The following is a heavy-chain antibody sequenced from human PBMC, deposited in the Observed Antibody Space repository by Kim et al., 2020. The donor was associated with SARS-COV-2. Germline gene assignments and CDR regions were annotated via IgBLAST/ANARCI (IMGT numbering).Heavy chain of an antibody. J-gene: IGHJ5*02. CDR1: GGSISSYY. D-gene: IGHD3-10*01. Sequence: SETLSLTCSVSGGSISSYYWSWIRQPPGKGLEWIGDIYNSGITDCNPSLKSRVTISVDTSKNQLSLKLSSVTAADTAVYYCARQGRIMVRGVIVTNWFDPWGQGTLVTVSS. V-gene: IGHV4-59*08. CDR2: IYNSGIT. CDR3: ARQGRIMVRGVIVTNWFDP.